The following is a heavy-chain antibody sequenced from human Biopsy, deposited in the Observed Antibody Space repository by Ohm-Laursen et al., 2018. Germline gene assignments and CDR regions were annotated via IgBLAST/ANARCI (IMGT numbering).Heavy chain of an antibody. J-gene: IGHJ4*02. CDR2: IIPILRTT. D-gene: IGHD1-26*01. CDR3: ARDALGGGSYRFFY. V-gene: IGHV1-69*11. CDR1: TGTFNSYG. Sequence: SSVKVSCKVPTGTFNSYGIIWVRQAPGQGLEWMGRIIPILRTTAYAQTFLGRVTITADASTSTAYMELSSLRSDDTAVYYCARDALGGGSYRFFYWGQGSLVTVSS.